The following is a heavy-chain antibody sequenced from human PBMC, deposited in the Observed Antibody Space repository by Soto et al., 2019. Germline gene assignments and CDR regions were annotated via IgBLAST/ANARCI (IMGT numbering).Heavy chain of an antibody. Sequence: PSETLSLTCTVSGGSVSSGDYYWSWIRQPPGKGLEWIGYIYYSGSTNYNPSLMSRVSISLDTSKNQFSLRLTSVTAVDTAVYYCARIPVDTYKIKWFDPGCQGTLGTV. CDR1: GGSVSSGDYY. CDR2: IYYSGST. CDR3: ARIPVDTYKIKWFDP. D-gene: IGHD5-18*01. V-gene: IGHV4-61*08. J-gene: IGHJ5*02.